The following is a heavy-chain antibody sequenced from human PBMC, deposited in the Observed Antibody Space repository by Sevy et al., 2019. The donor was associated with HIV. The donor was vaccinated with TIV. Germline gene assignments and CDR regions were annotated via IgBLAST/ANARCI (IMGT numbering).Heavy chain of an antibody. CDR1: GVTFSNAW. V-gene: IGHV3-7*01. J-gene: IGHJ4*02. CDR3: ARLFYGSADY. CDR2: INQDGSET. D-gene: IGHD3-10*01. Sequence: GGSLRLSCAASGVTFSNAWMSWVRQAPGKGLEWVATINQDGSETFYVDSVKGRFTISRHNPRKSLYLQMNSLSAEDTAVYYCARLFYGSADYWGQGTLVTVSS.